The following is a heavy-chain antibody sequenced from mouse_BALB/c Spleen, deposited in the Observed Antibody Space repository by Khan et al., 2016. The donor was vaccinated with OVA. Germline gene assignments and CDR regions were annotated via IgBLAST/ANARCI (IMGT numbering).Heavy chain of an antibody. D-gene: IGHD2-14*01. Sequence: QVQLKESGAELARPGASVKMSCKASGYTFTSHTIHWVKQSPGQDLEWIGYINPRSGYSNYNQKFNDKATLTADKSSSTAYMQLSSLTSEDSAVYYCARRTTGYALDYWGQGTSVTGSS. CDR3: ARRTTGYALDY. J-gene: IGHJ4*01. CDR2: INPRSGYS. V-gene: IGHV1-4*01. CDR1: GYTFTSHT.